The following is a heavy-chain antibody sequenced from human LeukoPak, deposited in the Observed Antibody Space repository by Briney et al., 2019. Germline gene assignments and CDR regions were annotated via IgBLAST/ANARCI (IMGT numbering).Heavy chain of an antibody. CDR3: ARGTRITLLRGSPNDAFDI. Sequence: GGSLRLSCAASGFTFSSYTMNWVRQAPGKGLEWVSSISSSSSYIYYADSVKGRFTISRDNAKNSLYLQMNSLRAEDTAVYYCARGTRITLLRGSPNDAFDICGQGTMVTVSS. CDR1: GFTFSSYT. J-gene: IGHJ3*02. CDR2: ISSSSSYI. D-gene: IGHD3-10*01. V-gene: IGHV3-21*01.